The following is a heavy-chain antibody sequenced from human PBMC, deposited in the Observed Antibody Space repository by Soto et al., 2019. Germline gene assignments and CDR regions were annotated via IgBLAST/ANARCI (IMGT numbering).Heavy chain of an antibody. D-gene: IGHD3-9*01. Sequence: EVHLLESGGGLVLPGGSLRLSCAGSGFTPTTTPLSWVLQPPGKGLEWVTTISGTASRTYYVDSVNGRFFISRDNAKNTVTMPMNNLTNDDPAVYYGATSFRYFDNWAQGNRVTVSS. CDR3: ATSFRYFDN. J-gene: IGHJ4*02. CDR1: GFTPTTTP. CDR2: ISGTASRT. V-gene: IGHV3-23*01.